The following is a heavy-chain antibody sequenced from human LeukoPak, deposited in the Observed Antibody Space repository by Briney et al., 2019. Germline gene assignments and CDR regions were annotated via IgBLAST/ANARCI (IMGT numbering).Heavy chain of an antibody. CDR1: GFTFSAYR. Sequence: GGSLRLSCAASGFTFSAYRMSWVRQAPGKGLEWVADINQDGSETYHVASMKGRFTISRDNAKNSLYLQMNSLRAEDTAVYYCARDGHCSSTSCSLRLDYWGQGTLVTVSS. CDR2: INQDGSET. CDR3: ARDGHCSSTSCSLRLDY. V-gene: IGHV3-7*01. D-gene: IGHD2-2*01. J-gene: IGHJ4*02.